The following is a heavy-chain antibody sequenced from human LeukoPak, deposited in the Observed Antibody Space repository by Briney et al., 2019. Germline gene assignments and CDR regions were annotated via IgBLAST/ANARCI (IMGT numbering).Heavy chain of an antibody. CDR1: GFTFSDHF. CDR3: ARDPYSGGYGDDYYYYMDV. V-gene: IGHV3-11*04. Sequence: GGSLRLSCAASGFTFSDHFMSWVRQAPGKGLEWVSYTSPSGSTIYYADSVKGRFAISRDNAKNSLYLQMSNLRAEDTAVYYCARDPYSGGYGDDYYYYMDVWGKGTTVTISS. J-gene: IGHJ6*03. D-gene: IGHD1-26*01. CDR2: TSPSGSTI.